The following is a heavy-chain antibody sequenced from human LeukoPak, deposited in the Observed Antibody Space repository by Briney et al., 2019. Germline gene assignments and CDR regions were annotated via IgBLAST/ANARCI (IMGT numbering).Heavy chain of an antibody. V-gene: IGHV4-4*07. D-gene: IGHD6-19*01. Sequence: SETLSLTCTVSGGSISSYYWSWIRQPAGKGLEWIGRIYTSGSTNYNPSLKSRVTISVDTSKNQFSLKLSSVTAADTAVYYCARSVWVAGDYYYMDVWGKGTTVTVSS. CDR3: ARSVWVAGDYYYMDV. CDR1: GGSISSYY. CDR2: IYTSGST. J-gene: IGHJ6*03.